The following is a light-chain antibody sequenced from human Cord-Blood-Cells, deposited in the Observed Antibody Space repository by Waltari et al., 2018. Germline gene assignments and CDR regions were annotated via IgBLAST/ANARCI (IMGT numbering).Light chain of an antibody. CDR1: QSVLYSSNNKNY. V-gene: IGKV4-1*01. J-gene: IGKJ3*01. CDR2: WAS. CDR3: QQYYSTPLT. Sequence: DIVMTQSQDSLAVSRGERATINCKSSQSVLYSSNNKNYLAWYQQKPGQPPKLLIYWASTRESGVPDRFSGSGSGTDFTLTISSLQAEDVAVYYCQQYYSTPLTFGPGTKVDIK.